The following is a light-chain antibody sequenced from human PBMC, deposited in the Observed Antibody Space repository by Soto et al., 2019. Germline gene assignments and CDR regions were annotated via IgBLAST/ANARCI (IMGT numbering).Light chain of an antibody. V-gene: IGKV3-15*01. J-gene: IGKJ4*01. CDR1: QGIGDT. Sequence: EIVMTQSPATLSVSPGERATLSCRASQGIGDTLAWDQQKPGQTPRLLIYDTSIRATGVPARFSGSRSGAEFKLTISSLQSEDFAVYYCQHYVNWPLTFGGGTKV. CDR2: DTS. CDR3: QHYVNWPLT.